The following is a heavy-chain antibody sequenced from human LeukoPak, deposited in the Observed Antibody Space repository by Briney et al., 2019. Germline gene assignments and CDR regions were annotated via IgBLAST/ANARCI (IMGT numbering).Heavy chain of an antibody. D-gene: IGHD2-2*01. J-gene: IGHJ6*03. V-gene: IGHV3-30*02. Sequence: GGSLRLSCAASGFTFSSYGMHWVRQAPGKGLEWVASMRYDGSNKYYADSVKGRFTISRDNSKNTLYLQMNSLRAEDTAVYYCAKRYCSSTSCYMDVWGKGTTVTVSS. CDR3: AKRYCSSTSCYMDV. CDR2: MRYDGSNK. CDR1: GFTFSSYG.